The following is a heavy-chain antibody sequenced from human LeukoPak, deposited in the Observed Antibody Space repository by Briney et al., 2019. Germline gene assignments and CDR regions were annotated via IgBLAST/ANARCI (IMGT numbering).Heavy chain of an antibody. D-gene: IGHD6-19*01. J-gene: IGHJ6*03. V-gene: IGHV4-4*07. CDR3: ARVRIAVASTYFYYMDV. Sequence: PSETLSLTCTGSGGSISSYYWSWIRQPPGKGLEWIGRICASGSTNYHPSLKSRVTMSVDTSKNPFSLKLSSVTAADTAVYYCARVRIAVASTYFYYMDVWGKGTTVTVSS. CDR2: ICASGST. CDR1: GGSISSYY.